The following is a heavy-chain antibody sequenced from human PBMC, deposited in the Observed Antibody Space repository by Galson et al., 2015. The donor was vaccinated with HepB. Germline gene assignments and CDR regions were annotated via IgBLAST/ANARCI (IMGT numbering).Heavy chain of an antibody. CDR3: ARGTSSNTRVAFDI. V-gene: IGHV3-48*02. CDR1: GFTFSSYS. CDR2: ISSSSNTI. D-gene: IGHD2-2*01. J-gene: IGHJ3*02. Sequence: SLRLSCAASGFTFSSYSINWVRQAPGKGLEWVSYISSSSNTIYYADSVKGRFTISRDNAKNSLYLQMNSLRDEDTAVYYCARGTSSNTRVAFDIWGQGTMVTVSS.